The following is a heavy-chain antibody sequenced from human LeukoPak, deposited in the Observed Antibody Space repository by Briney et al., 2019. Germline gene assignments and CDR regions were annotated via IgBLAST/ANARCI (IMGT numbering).Heavy chain of an antibody. CDR2: IHPSDSDT. V-gene: IGHV5-51*01. CDR1: GYSFTSYW. D-gene: IGHD3-16*01. CDR3: GGKATLGEVSRKFDY. J-gene: IGHJ4*02. Sequence: GESLKISCKGSGYSFTSYWIGWVRQMPGKGLEWMGIIHPSDSDTRYSPSFQGQVTISADKSINTAYLQWSSLKASDTAMYYCGGKATLGEVSRKFDYWGQGTLFTVSS.